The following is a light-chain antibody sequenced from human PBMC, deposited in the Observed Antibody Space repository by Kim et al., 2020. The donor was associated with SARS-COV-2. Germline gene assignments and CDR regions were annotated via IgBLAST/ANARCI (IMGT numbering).Light chain of an antibody. J-gene: IGLJ3*02. Sequence: QSALTQPASVSGSPGQSITISCTGTSSDVGGYNYVSWYQQHPGKAPKLMIYDVSNRPSGASNRFSGSKSGNTASLTISGLQAEDEADYYCSSYTSSSTLDWVFGGGTQLTVL. CDR3: SSYTSSSTLDWV. CDR2: DVS. V-gene: IGLV2-14*03. CDR1: SSDVGGYNY.